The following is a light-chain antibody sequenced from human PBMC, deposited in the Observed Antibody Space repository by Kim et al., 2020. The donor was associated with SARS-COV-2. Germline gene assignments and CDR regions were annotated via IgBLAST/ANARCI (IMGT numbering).Light chain of an antibody. V-gene: IGKV4-1*01. CDR3: TPYT. J-gene: IGKJ2*01. CDR1: QSVLYSSNNKNY. CDR2: WAS. Sequence: DIVMTQSPDSLAVSLGERATINCKSSQSVLYSSNNKNYLAWYQQKPGQPPKLLIYWASTRESGVPDRFSGSGSGTDFTLTISSLQAEDVAVYYSTPYTFGQGTKLEI.